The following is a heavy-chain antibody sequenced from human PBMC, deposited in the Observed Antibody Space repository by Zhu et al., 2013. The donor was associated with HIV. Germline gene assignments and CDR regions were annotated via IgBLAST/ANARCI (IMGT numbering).Heavy chain of an antibody. CDR3: ARGTTVTTLFSQNTYLYYYYMDV. CDR1: GYTFTTYA. Sequence: QVQLVQSGAEVKKPGASVKVSCKASGYTFTTYAIHWVRQAPGQRLEWMGWINPGNGNTKYSQKFQGRITITRDTSANTAYMELSSLRSEDTAVFYCARGTTVTTLFSQNTYLYYYYMDVWGKGTTVTVSS. J-gene: IGHJ6*03. CDR2: INPGNGNT. D-gene: IGHD4-17*01. V-gene: IGHV1-3*01.